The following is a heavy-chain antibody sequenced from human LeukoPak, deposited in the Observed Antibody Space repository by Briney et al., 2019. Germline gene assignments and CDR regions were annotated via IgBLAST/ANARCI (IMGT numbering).Heavy chain of an antibody. J-gene: IGHJ4*02. CDR2: ISSNGGST. CDR3: ARHRCSSTSCFVDY. CDR1: GFTFSNYA. Sequence: GGSLRLSCAASGFTFSNYAMYWVRQAPGKGLEYVSAISSNGGSTYYANSVKGRFTISRDNSKNTLYLQMGSLRAEDMAVYYCARHRCSSTSCFVDYWGQGTLVTVSS. D-gene: IGHD2-2*01. V-gene: IGHV3-64*01.